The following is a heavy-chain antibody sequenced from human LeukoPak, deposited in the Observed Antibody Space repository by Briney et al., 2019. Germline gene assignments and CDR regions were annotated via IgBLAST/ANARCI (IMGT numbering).Heavy chain of an antibody. CDR1: GFTFDDYA. D-gene: IGHD6-19*01. J-gene: IGHJ4*02. CDR3: AKDITGSGWYVDY. Sequence: GGSLRLSCAASGFTFDDYAMHWVRQAPGKGLEWVSGISWNSGSIGYADSVKGRFTISRDNAKNSLYLQMNSLRAEDTALYYCAKDITGSGWYVDYWGQGTLVTVSS. CDR2: ISWNSGSI. V-gene: IGHV3-9*01.